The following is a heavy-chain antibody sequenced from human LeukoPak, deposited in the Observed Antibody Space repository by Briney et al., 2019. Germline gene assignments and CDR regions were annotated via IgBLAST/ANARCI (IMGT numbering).Heavy chain of an antibody. CDR3: VRDPYASGSYGDY. J-gene: IGHJ4*02. V-gene: IGHV3-33*01. CDR2: IWYDGTNK. Sequence: PGRSLRLSCAASGXTFSSYGMHWVRQAPGKGLEWVAVIWYDGTNKYYADSVKGRFTISRDNSKNTVYLQMNSLRAEDTAVYYCVRDPYASGSYGDYWGQGTLVIVSS. CDR1: GXTFSSYG. D-gene: IGHD3-10*01.